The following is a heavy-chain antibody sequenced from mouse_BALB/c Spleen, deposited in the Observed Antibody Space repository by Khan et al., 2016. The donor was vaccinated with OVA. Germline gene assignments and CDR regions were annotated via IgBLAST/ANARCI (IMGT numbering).Heavy chain of an antibody. CDR1: GFSLTSYG. Sequence: QVQLKESGPGLVAPSQSLSITCTVSGFSLTSYGVHWVRQPPGKGLEWLGIIWAGGSTNYNSALMSRQRISKDKSKSQDFLKMNSLQTDDTAMNYCARNYGNYVEYFDVWGAGTTVTVSS. CDR2: IWAGGST. V-gene: IGHV2-9*02. J-gene: IGHJ1*01. D-gene: IGHD2-1*01. CDR3: ARNYGNYVEYFDV.